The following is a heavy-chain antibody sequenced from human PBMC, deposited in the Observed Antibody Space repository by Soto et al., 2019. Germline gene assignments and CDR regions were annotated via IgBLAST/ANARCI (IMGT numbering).Heavy chain of an antibody. CDR3: PRWWSGSRQGFDP. CDR2: IYYSGST. D-gene: IGHD3-3*01. J-gene: IGHJ5*02. Sequence: QVQLQESGPGLVKPSQTLSLTCTVSGGTISSGDYYWSWIRQHPGKGLEWIGYIYYSGSTYYNPSIKSRVTISVDTSKNQFSLKLSSVTAADTAVYYCPRWWSGSRQGFDPWGQGTLVTVSS. CDR1: GGTISSGDYY. V-gene: IGHV4-31*03.